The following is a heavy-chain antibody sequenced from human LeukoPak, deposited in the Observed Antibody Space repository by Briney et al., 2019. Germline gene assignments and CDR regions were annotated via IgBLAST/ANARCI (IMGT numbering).Heavy chain of an antibody. CDR2: IIPIFGTA. J-gene: IGHJ5*02. D-gene: IGHD3-9*01. Sequence: GASVKVSCKASGGTFSSYAISWVRQAPGQGLEWMGGIIPIFGTANYAQKFQGRVTITADESTSTAYMELSSLRSEDTAVYYCAGELAVSNYDILTGYQSPNWFDPWGQGTLVTVSS. CDR1: GGTFSSYA. CDR3: AGELAVSNYDILTGYQSPNWFDP. V-gene: IGHV1-69*13.